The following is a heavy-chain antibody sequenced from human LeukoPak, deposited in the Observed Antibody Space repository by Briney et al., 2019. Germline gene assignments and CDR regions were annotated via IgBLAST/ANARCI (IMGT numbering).Heavy chain of an antibody. D-gene: IGHD2-21*02. CDR1: GYTLSSYG. V-gene: IGHV1-18*04. CDR2: ISIYNGDT. J-gene: IGHJ4*02. CDR3: ASNPRGDSWTFDY. Sequence: ASVKVSCKASGYTLSSYGVNWVRQAPGQGLEWMGWISIYNGDTTYARSLQGRVTMTTETSTSTVYMGLRGLTYDDTAVYFCASNPRGDSWTFDYWGQGSLVTVSS.